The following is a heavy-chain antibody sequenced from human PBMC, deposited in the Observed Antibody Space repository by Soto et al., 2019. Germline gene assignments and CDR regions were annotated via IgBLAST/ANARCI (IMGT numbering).Heavy chain of an antibody. CDR3: AREVGHMDV. J-gene: IGHJ6*02. D-gene: IGHD2-2*01. Sequence: QVQLVQSGAEVKKPGASVKVSCKAFGYTFTTYGINWVRQAPGQGLEWMGWVSPYNGDTTYAQKVQGRVTMTADPSPRTAYMELRSLRSDDTAMYYCAREVGHMDVWGQGTTVTVSS. V-gene: IGHV1-18*04. CDR1: GYTFTTYG. CDR2: VSPYNGDT.